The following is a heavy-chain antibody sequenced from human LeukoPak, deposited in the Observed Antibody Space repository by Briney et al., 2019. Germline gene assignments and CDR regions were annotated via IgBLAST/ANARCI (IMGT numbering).Heavy chain of an antibody. Sequence: GGSLRLSCAASGFTFSSYGMHWVRQAPGKGLEWVAVISYDGSNKYYADSVKGRFTISRDNSKNTLYLQMNSLRAEDTAVYYCAKERGYCSGGSCYDSLDYWGQGTLATVSS. CDR2: ISYDGSNK. CDR3: AKERGYCSGGSCYDSLDY. CDR1: GFTFSSYG. D-gene: IGHD2-15*01. V-gene: IGHV3-30*18. J-gene: IGHJ4*02.